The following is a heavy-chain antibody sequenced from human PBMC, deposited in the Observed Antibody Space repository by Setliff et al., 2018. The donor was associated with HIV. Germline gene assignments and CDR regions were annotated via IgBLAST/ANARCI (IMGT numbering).Heavy chain of an antibody. CDR3: VRHTRDTSLAHYYYYIDV. D-gene: IGHD5-18*01. Sequence: LSLTCSVSGDSMSSGSYFWGWIRQSPGKGLEWVGNVHNSGGTNYNPSLKSRVSISVDTSKNQFSLNVNSVTAPDTAVYYCVRHTRDTSLAHYYYYIDVWGKGTTVTVSS. CDR1: GDSMSSGSYF. J-gene: IGHJ6*03. CDR2: VHNSGGT. V-gene: IGHV4-39*01.